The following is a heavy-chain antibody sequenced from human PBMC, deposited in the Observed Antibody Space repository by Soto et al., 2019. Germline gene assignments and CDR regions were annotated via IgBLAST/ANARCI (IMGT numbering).Heavy chain of an antibody. CDR3: ARGSEAGYSSSSLYYYYGMDV. V-gene: IGHV3-30-3*01. CDR1: GFTFSSYA. J-gene: IGHJ6*02. CDR2: ISYDGSNK. Sequence: GGSLRLSCAASGFTFSSYAMHWVRQAPGKGLEWVAVISYDGSNKYYADSVKGRFTISRDNSKNTLYLQMNSLRAEDTAVYYCARGSEAGYSSSSLYYYYGMDVWGQGTTVTVSS. D-gene: IGHD6-6*01.